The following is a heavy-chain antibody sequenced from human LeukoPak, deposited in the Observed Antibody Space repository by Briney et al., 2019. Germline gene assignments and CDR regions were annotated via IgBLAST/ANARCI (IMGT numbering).Heavy chain of an antibody. CDR1: GFTFSIYE. D-gene: IGHD4-23*01. J-gene: IGHJ4*02. CDR2: ITGRGDTI. V-gene: IGHV3-48*03. Sequence: PGGSLRLSCAASGFTFSIYEMTWVRQTPGKGLDWISYITGRGDTIYYADSVRGRFSCSRDNVNNSLYLQINTLRAEDTAVYYCARDYGGSSPFDYWGQGTLVTVSS. CDR3: ARDYGGSSPFDY.